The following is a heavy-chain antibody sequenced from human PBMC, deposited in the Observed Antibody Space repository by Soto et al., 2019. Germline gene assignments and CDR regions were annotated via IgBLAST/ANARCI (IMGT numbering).Heavy chain of an antibody. D-gene: IGHD3-16*01. J-gene: IGHJ4*02. CDR3: ARDGGENDKPPLGLDY. Sequence: GASLKVSCKASGYTFTSYYMHWVRQAPGQGLEWMGIINPSGGSTSYAQKFQGRVTMTRDTSTSTVYMELSSLRSEDTAVYYCARDGGENDKPPLGLDYWGQGTVVTVS. CDR1: GYTFTSYY. CDR2: INPSGGST. V-gene: IGHV1-46*01.